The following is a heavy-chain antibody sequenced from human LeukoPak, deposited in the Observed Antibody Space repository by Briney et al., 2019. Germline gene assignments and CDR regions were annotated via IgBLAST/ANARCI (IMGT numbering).Heavy chain of an antibody. D-gene: IGHD3-3*01. J-gene: IGHJ4*02. CDR1: GFTFSSYA. Sequence: GASLRLSCAASGFTFSSYAMSWVRQAPGKGLEWVSAISGSGGSTYYADSVKGRFTISRDNSKNTLYLQMNSLRAEDTAVYYCAKAYYDFWSGSAWHFDYWGQGTLVTVSS. V-gene: IGHV3-23*01. CDR3: AKAYYDFWSGSAWHFDY. CDR2: ISGSGGST.